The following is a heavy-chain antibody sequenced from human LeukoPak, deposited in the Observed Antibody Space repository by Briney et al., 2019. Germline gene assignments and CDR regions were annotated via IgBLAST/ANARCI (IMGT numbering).Heavy chain of an antibody. J-gene: IGHJ3*02. CDR3: AREPWGNPKAGAFDI. Sequence: SETLSLTCAVYGGSFSSYYWSWIRQPPGKGLEWIGYIYYSGSTNYNPSLKSRVTISVDTSKNQFSLKLSSVTAADTAVYYCAREPWGNPKAGAFDIWGQGTMVTVSS. CDR1: GGSFSSYY. CDR2: IYYSGST. V-gene: IGHV4-59*01. D-gene: IGHD7-27*01.